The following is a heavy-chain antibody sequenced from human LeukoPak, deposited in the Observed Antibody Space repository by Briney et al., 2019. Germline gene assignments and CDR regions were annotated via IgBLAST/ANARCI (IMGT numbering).Heavy chain of an antibody. Sequence: TGGSLRLSCAASGFTFSSYTMHWVRQAPGKGLEWVSYISSSSSPIYYGDSVKGRFTISRDNVKNSLYLQMNSLRDEDTAVYYCARKCSGGSCWFDYWGQGTLVTVSS. V-gene: IGHV3-48*02. J-gene: IGHJ4*02. CDR1: GFTFSSYT. CDR2: ISSSSSPI. D-gene: IGHD2-15*01. CDR3: ARKCSGGSCWFDY.